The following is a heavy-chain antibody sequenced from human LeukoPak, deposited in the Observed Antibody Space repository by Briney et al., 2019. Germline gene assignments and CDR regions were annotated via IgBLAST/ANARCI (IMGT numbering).Heavy chain of an antibody. CDR1: GYTFTSYG. J-gene: IGHJ2*01. CDR2: ISSFNGNT. D-gene: IGHD3-10*01. CDR3: ARGQSFWYFDL. Sequence: GASVKVSCKASGYTFTSYGIGWVRQAPGQGLEWMGWISSFNGNTNYAQKTQGRVTVTTDKSTSTAYMELRSLRSDDTAVYYCARGQSFWYFDLWGRGTLVTVSS. V-gene: IGHV1-18*01.